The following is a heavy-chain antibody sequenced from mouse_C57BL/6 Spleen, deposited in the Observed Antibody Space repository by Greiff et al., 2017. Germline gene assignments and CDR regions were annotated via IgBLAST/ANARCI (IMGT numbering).Heavy chain of an antibody. CDR2: ISSGSSTI. Sequence: EVKLVESGGGLVKPGGSLKLSCAASGFTFSDYGMHWVRQAPEKGLEWVAYISSGSSTIYYAATVKGRFTISRDNAKNTLFLQMTSLRSEDTAMYYCASALLLFFGDWGQGTTLTVAS. D-gene: IGHD1-1*01. CDR1: GFTFSDYG. J-gene: IGHJ2*01. V-gene: IGHV5-17*01. CDR3: ASALLLFFGD.